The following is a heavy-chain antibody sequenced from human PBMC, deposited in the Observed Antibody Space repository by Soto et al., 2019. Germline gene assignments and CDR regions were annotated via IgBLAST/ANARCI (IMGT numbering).Heavy chain of an antibody. CDR2: IIPISDVT. D-gene: IGHD3-10*01. V-gene: IGHV1-69*02. CDR3: AMYYGSGTYLWYFDL. Sequence: QVQLEQSGAEVKKPGSSVKVSCKASGGTFNSFTINWVRQAPGQGLEWMGRIIPISDVTNYAQKFQARVTFTADKSTSTADMELSSLTSEYTAVYYCAMYYGSGTYLWYFDLWGRGTQVTVSS. J-gene: IGHJ2*01. CDR1: GGTFNSFT.